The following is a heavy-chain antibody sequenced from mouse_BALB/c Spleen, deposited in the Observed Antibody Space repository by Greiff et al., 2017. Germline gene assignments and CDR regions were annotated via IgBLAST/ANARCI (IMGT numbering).Heavy chain of an antibody. CDR1: GYTFTDYW. Sequence: QVQLQQSGAELVMPGASVKMSCKASGYTFTDYWMHWVKQRPGQGLEWIGAIDTSDSYTSYNQKFKGKATLTVDESSSTAYMQLSSLTSEDSAVYYCARGGDYYGSTRTYYYAMDYWGQGTSVTVSS. J-gene: IGHJ4*01. D-gene: IGHD1-1*01. CDR2: IDTSDSYT. V-gene: IGHV1-69*01. CDR3: ARGGDYYGSTRTYYYAMDY.